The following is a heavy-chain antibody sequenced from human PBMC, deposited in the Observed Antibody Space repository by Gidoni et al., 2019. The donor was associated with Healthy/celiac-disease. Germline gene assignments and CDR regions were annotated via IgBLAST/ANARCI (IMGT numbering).Heavy chain of an antibody. D-gene: IGHD5-12*01. CDR1: GFPFRSYA. CDR2: ISGSGGST. Sequence: EVQLVESGGGLVQPGGSLTLSCAASGFPFRSYAMTWVRPAPGKGLGWVSAISGSGGSTCYADSVKGGFNISRDNSKSTLYLQMNSLRAEGKAVYYCAKDGVEMATILWYFDLWGRGTLVTVSS. CDR3: AKDGVEMATILWYFDL. J-gene: IGHJ2*01. V-gene: IGHV3-23*04.